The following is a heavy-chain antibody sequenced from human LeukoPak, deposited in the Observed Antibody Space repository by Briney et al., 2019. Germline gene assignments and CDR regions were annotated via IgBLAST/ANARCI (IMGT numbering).Heavy chain of an antibody. V-gene: IGHV1-3*01. CDR1: GYTFTSYA. D-gene: IGHD1-26*01. Sequence: ASLKVSCKASGYTFTSYAMHWVRQAPGQRLEWMGWINAGNGNTKYSQKFQGRVTITRDTSASTAYMELSSLRSEDTAVYYCARDGCGRSRYYYGMDVWGQGTTVTVSS. CDR3: ARDGCGRSRYYYGMDV. J-gene: IGHJ6*02. CDR2: INAGNGNT.